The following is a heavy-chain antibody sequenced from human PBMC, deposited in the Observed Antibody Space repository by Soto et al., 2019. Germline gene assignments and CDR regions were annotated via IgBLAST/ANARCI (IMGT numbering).Heavy chain of an antibody. CDR1: GFTFSSYV. CDR2: ISHDGSNK. J-gene: IGHJ4*02. Sequence: QVQLVESGGGVVQPGRSLRLSCAVSGFTFSSYVMHWVRQAPGKGLEWVAVISHDGSNKYSADSVKGRFTISRDNSKNTLYRQMNSLRAEETAVYCWAREEGDHGDYPEYWGQGTLVTVSS. CDR3: AREEGDHGDYPEY. V-gene: IGHV3-30-3*01. D-gene: IGHD4-17*01.